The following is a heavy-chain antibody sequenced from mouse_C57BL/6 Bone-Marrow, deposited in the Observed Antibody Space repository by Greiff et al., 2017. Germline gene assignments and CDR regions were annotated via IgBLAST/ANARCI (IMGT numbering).Heavy chain of an antibody. CDR2: INPSSGYT. Sequence: VQLQQSGAELAKPGASVKLSCKASGYTFTRYWMHWVKQRPGQGLEWIGYINPSSGYTKYNQKFKDKATLTADKSSSTAYMQLSSLTYEDSAVYYCARWVYDGYHYFDYWGQGTTLTVSS. CDR3: ARWVYDGYHYFDY. J-gene: IGHJ2*01. CDR1: GYTFTRYW. D-gene: IGHD2-3*01. V-gene: IGHV1-7*01.